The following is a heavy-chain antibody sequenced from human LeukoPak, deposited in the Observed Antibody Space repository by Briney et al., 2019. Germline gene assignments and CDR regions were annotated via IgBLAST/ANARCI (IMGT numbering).Heavy chain of an antibody. CDR3: ARTTLRHARFDY. J-gene: IGHJ4*02. Sequence: SETLSLTCAVSGGSISSGGYSWSWIRQPPGKGLEWIGYIYYSGSTNYNPSLKSRVTISVDTSKNQFSLKLSSVTAADTAVYYCARTTLRHARFDYWGQGTLVTVSS. D-gene: IGHD5/OR15-5a*01. CDR2: IYYSGST. CDR1: GGSISSGGYS. V-gene: IGHV4-30-4*07.